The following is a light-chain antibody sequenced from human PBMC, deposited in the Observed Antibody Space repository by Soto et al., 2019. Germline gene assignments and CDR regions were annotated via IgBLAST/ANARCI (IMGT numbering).Light chain of an antibody. Sequence: QSVLTQPPSASGTPGQRVTISCSGSSSNIGTNTVNWYRQLPGTAPKLLIYDNNHRPSGVPDRFSGSKSGTSASLAISGLQSEPEADYYCAAWDDSLNGWVFGGGTKLTVL. V-gene: IGLV1-44*01. CDR1: SSNIGTNT. J-gene: IGLJ3*02. CDR3: AAWDDSLNGWV. CDR2: DNN.